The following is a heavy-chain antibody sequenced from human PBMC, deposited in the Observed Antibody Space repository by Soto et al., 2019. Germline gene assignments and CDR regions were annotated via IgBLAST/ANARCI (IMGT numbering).Heavy chain of an antibody. CDR3: ARDLDGSGERYYYYYGMDV. J-gene: IGHJ6*02. V-gene: IGHV1-69*13. CDR1: GGTFSSYA. CDR2: IIPIFGTA. Sequence: SVKVSCKASGGTFSSYAISWVRQAPGQGLEWMGGIIPIFGTANYAQKFQGRVTITADESTSTAYMELSSLRSEDTAVYYCARDLDGSGERYYYYYGMDVWGQGTTVTVSS. D-gene: IGHD3-10*01.